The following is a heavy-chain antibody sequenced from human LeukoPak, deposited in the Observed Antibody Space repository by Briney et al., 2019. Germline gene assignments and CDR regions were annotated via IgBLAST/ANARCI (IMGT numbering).Heavy chain of an antibody. J-gene: IGHJ3*02. CDR2: TYYRSKWYN. D-gene: IGHD6-6*01. Sequence: SQTLSLTCAISGDSVSSNSAAWNWIRQSPSRGLEWLGRTYYRSKWYNDYAVSVKSRITINPDTSKNQFSLQLNSVTPEDTAVYHCARGGRTGIAARGGNAFDIWGQGTMVTVSS. V-gene: IGHV6-1*01. CDR1: GDSVSSNSAA. CDR3: ARGGRTGIAARGGNAFDI.